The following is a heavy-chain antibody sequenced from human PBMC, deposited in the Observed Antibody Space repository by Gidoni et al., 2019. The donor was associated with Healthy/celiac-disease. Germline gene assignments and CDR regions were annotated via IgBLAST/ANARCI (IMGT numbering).Heavy chain of an antibody. CDR1: GFTSSTAW. V-gene: IGHV3-15*01. J-gene: IGHJ4*02. Sequence: EVQLVESGGGLVKPGGSLRLSCAASGFTSSTAWRSWVRQAPGKGLEWVGRIKSKTDGGTTDYAAPVKGRFTISRDDSKNTLYLQMNSLKTEDTAVYYCTTNLARYCSSTSCNDYWGQGTLVTVSS. CDR3: TTNLARYCSSTSCNDY. D-gene: IGHD2-2*01. CDR2: IKSKTDGGTT.